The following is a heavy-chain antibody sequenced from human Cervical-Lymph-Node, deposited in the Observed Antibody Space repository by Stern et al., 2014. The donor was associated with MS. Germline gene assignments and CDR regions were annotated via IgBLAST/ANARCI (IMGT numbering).Heavy chain of an antibody. CDR2: IKPSGDST. Sequence: VQLVQSGAEVKKPGASVKISCKASGYTFTNYYMHWVRKAPGQGLEWMGIIKPSGDSTSYAQKFEGRVTMTRDTSTSTVNMELSSLTSGDTAVYYCARLRGYNVLTGYLDYWGQGTLVTVSS. CDR3: ARLRGYNVLTGYLDY. D-gene: IGHD3-9*01. V-gene: IGHV1-46*01. J-gene: IGHJ4*02. CDR1: GYTFTNYY.